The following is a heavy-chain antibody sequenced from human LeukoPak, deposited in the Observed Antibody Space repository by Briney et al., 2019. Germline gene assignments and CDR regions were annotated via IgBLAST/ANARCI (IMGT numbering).Heavy chain of an antibody. CDR1: GDSVSSNIAA. CDR2: TYYRPKWYT. Sequence: SQTLSLTCAISGDSVSSNIAAWNWIRQSPSRGLEWLGRTYYRPKWYTEYAVSVKTRISINADTSKNQFSLQLSSVTPEDTAMYYCARGDYGSGSYYQVVDYWGQGTLVTVSS. CDR3: ARGDYGSGSYYQVVDY. J-gene: IGHJ4*02. D-gene: IGHD3-10*01. V-gene: IGHV6-1*01.